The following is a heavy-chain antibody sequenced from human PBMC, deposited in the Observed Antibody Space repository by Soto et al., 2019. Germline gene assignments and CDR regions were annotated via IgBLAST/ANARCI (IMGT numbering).Heavy chain of an antibody. J-gene: IGHJ2*01. CDR3: ARGPVQDIVLVPAAMLPDWYFDL. CDR2: INTNTGNP. V-gene: IGHV7-4-1*01. Sequence: QVQLVQSGSELKKPGASVKVSCKASGYTFTSYAMNWVRQAPGQGLEWMGWINTNTGNPTYAQGFTGRFVFSLDTSVSTAYLQICSLKAEDTAVYYCARGPVQDIVLVPAAMLPDWYFDLWGRGTLVTVSS. D-gene: IGHD2-2*01. CDR1: GYTFTSYA.